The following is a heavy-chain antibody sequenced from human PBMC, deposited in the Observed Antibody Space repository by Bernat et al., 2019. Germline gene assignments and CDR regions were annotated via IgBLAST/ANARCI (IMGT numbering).Heavy chain of an antibody. D-gene: IGHD6-19*01. J-gene: IGHJ4*02. CDR2: INAGNGNT. V-gene: IGHV1-3*01. Sequence: QVQLVQSGAEVKKPGASVKVSCKASGYTFTSYAMHWVRQAPGQRLEWMGWINAGNGNTKYSQKFQGRVTITRDTSASTAYMELSSLRSEDTAVYYCARDLLTGYSSGWEDYWSQGTLVTVSS. CDR3: ARDLLTGYSSGWEDY. CDR1: GYTFTSYA.